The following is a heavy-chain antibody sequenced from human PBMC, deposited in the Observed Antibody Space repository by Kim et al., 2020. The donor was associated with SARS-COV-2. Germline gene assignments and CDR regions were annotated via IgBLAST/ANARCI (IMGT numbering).Heavy chain of an antibody. CDR3: ARGYMVRGVIYFDY. Sequence: QKFQGRVTLTADKSTSTAYMELSSLRSEDTAVYYCARGYMVRGVIYFDYWGQGTLVTVSS. J-gene: IGHJ4*02. V-gene: IGHV1-69*04. D-gene: IGHD3-10*01.